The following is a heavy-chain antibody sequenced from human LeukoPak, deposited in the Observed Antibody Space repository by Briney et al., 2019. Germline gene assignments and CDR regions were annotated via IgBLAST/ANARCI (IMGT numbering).Heavy chain of an antibody. CDR3: ARYSRNNDYMLDH. J-gene: IGHJ4*02. D-gene: IGHD4-11*01. CDR2: IYYSGSA. V-gene: IGHV4-59*01. Sequence: SETLSLTCTVSGASISDKYWSWIRPPPGKGLEWIGYIYYSGSANYNPSLKSRVIMSVDTSMNQFSLKANSLTAADTAVYYCARYSRNNDYMLDHWGQGILVTVYS. CDR1: GASISDKY.